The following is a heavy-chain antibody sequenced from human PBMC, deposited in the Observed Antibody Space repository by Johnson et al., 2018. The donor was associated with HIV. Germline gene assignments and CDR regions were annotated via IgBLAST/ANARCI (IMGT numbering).Heavy chain of an antibody. CDR1: GFIFSDYY. J-gene: IGHJ3*02. Sequence: QVQLVESGGGLVKPGGSLRLSCAASGFIFSDYYLTWIRQAPGKGLEWVSYISGSGNAIYYADSVRGRFTISRDHAKNSLYLQMARLRAEDTAVYYCARDSYDYVWGSYRHDAFDIWGQGTMVTVSS. CDR2: ISGSGNAI. CDR3: ARDSYDYVWGSYRHDAFDI. V-gene: IGHV3-11*04. D-gene: IGHD3-16*02.